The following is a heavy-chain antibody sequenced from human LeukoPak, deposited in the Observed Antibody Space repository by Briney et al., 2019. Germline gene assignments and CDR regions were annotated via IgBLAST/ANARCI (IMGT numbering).Heavy chain of an antibody. D-gene: IGHD1-26*01. V-gene: IGHV3-48*03. CDR3: ARYRFVVGATDSFDI. CDR1: GFTFSSYE. J-gene: IGHJ3*02. CDR2: ISGSGSTI. Sequence: PGGSLRLSCAASGFTFSSYEMNWVRQAPGKGLEWISYISGSGSTIYYADSVKGRFTISRDNARNSLSLQMNSLRAEDTAVYYCARYRFVVGATDSFDIWGQGTMVTVSS.